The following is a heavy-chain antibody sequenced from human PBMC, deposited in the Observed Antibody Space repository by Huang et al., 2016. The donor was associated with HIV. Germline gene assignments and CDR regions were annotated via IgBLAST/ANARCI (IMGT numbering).Heavy chain of an antibody. CDR2: INPDGSEG. Sequence: EVQLVESGGGLVQPGRSLRLACAAAGFTFRSYWMNWVRQTAGRGREWVANINPDGSEGHYVDSVRGRFTISRDNANNSLSLQLNSLKAEDSAVYYCARGFRAKPGDYWGQGTLAIVSS. CDR1: GFTFRSYW. V-gene: IGHV3-7*01. CDR3: ARGFRAKPGDY. J-gene: IGHJ4*02.